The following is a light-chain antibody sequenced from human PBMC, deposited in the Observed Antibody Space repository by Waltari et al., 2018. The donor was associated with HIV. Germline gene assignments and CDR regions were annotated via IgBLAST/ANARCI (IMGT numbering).Light chain of an antibody. CDR1: TIDIRPYNF. CDR2: EVN. J-gene: IGLJ2*01. V-gene: IGLV2-14*01. CDR3: SSYTTRASVV. Sequence: QSALTQPASVSGSPGQSITISCTGPTIDIRPYNFISRYQPPPARAPKLIIFEVNSRPAGIVDRFSASKSGDTASLTISGLQADDEAVYFCSSYTTRASVVFGGGTKLTVL.